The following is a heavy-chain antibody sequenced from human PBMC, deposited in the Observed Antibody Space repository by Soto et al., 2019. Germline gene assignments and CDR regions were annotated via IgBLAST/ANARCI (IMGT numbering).Heavy chain of an antibody. CDR2: IIPSFGKG. CDR1: GGTFSSYA. V-gene: IGHV1-69*01. CDR3: ARERGGYTRGDFEF. J-gene: IGHJ4*02. Sequence: QVQLVQSGAEAKRPGSSVKVSCKASGGTFSSYAISWVRQAPGQGLEWLGGIIPSFGKGNYQQNFQGRLTLPADESRSTGYMERGGLTSGERAVYYCARERGGYTRGDFEFWGQGTLVTVPS. D-gene: IGHD5-12*01.